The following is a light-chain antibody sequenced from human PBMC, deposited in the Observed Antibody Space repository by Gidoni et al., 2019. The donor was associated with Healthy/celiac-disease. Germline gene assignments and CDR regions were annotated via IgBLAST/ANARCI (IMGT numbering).Light chain of an antibody. CDR1: SSDVGGYNY. Sequence: QSALTQPASVSRSPGQSITISCTGTSSDVGGYNYVSWYQQHPGKAPKLMVYEVSNRPSGVSNRFSGSKSGNTASMTISGVQAEDEADYYYSSYTSSSSGVFGTGTKVTVL. V-gene: IGLV2-14*01. CDR2: EVS. J-gene: IGLJ1*01. CDR3: SSYTSSSSGV.